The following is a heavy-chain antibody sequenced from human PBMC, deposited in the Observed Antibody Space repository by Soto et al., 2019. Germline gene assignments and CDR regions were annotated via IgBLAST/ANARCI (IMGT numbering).Heavy chain of an antibody. CDR1: GGSISSSHW. J-gene: IGHJ4*02. D-gene: IGHD3-22*01. CDR2: IYHSGST. CDR3: ARGWYYYDSSGYMLDY. V-gene: IGHV4-4*02. Sequence: PSETLSLPCAVSGGSISSSHWWSWVRQPPGKGLEWIGEIYHSGSTNYNPSLKSRVTISVDKSKHQFSLKLSSVTAADTAVYYCARGWYYYDSSGYMLDYWVQGTLVAVSS.